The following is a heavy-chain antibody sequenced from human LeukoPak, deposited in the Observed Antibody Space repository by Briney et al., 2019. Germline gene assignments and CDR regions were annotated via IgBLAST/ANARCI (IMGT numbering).Heavy chain of an antibody. CDR2: IYTSGST. CDR1: GGSISSYY. CDR3: ARVGFGEYFDY. Sequence: SETLSLTCTVSGGSISSYYWSWIRQPPGKGLEWIGYIYTSGSTNYNPSLKSRVTISVDTSKNQFSLKLSSVTAADTAVYYCARVGFGEYFDYWGQGTLVTVSS. J-gene: IGHJ4*02. D-gene: IGHD3-10*01. V-gene: IGHV4-4*09.